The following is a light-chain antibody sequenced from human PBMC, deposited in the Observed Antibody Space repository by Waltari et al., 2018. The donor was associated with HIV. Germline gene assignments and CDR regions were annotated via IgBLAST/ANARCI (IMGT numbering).Light chain of an antibody. CDR3: QQYEDLPIT. V-gene: IGKV1-33*01. CDR2: DAS. J-gene: IGKJ5*01. CDR1: HDIDNY. Sequence: DIQMTQSPFSLSASVGVRVTITCQASHDIDNYLNWYQQKSGKAPKLLIYDASNLETGVPSRFNGSRSGTHFTFTISGLQPEDMATYYCQQYEDLPITFGQGTRLEIK.